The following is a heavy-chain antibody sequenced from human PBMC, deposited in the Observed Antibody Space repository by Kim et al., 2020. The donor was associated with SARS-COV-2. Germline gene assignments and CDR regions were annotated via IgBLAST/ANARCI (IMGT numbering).Heavy chain of an antibody. V-gene: IGHV4-34*01. Sequence: SETLSLICDVSGGSFSGFSWNWLRQTPGKGLEWIGEVKYTGSTNYKSSLESRVTISLDTSKNQFSLKLTSVTAADTAVYFCARDALGDYGGWFDTWGPGT. CDR3: ARDALGDYGGWFDT. J-gene: IGHJ5*02. CDR2: VKYTGST. CDR1: GGSFSGFS. D-gene: IGHD4-17*01.